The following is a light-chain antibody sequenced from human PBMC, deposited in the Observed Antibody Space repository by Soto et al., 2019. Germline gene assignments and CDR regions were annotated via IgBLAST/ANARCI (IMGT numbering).Light chain of an antibody. CDR1: QSVLYSSNNKNY. V-gene: IGKV4-1*01. CDR3: QQYYSTLWT. Sequence: DIVMTQSPDSLAVSLGERATINCKSSQSVLYSSNNKNYLAWYQQKAGQPPKLLIYWASTRESGVPDRFSGSGSGTDFPLTISSLQAEDVAVYYCQQYYSTLWTFGQGTKVEIK. CDR2: WAS. J-gene: IGKJ1*01.